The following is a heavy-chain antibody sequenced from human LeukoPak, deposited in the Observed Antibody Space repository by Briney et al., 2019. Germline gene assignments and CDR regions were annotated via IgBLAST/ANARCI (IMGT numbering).Heavy chain of an antibody. CDR3: ASGTVGNYALDY. CDR2: IGTSSNNI. J-gene: IGHJ4*02. Sequence: SGGSLTLSCAASGLTFSRYNMNWVRQAPGKGLEWVSSIGTSSNNIYYTDSVKGRFTISRDNAKNSLYLQVDSLRVEDTAVYFCASGTVGNYALDYWGQGTLVTVSS. D-gene: IGHD1-7*01. V-gene: IGHV3-21*01. CDR1: GLTFSRYN.